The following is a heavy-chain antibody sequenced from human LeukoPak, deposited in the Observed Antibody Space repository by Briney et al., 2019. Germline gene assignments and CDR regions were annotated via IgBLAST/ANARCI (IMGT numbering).Heavy chain of an antibody. CDR2: IIPILGTA. CDR1: GGTFSSYG. D-gene: IGHD2-8*01. V-gene: IGHV1-69*13. J-gene: IGHJ4*02. Sequence: SVKVSCKASGGTFSSYGISWVRQAPGQGLEWMGGIIPILGTAKYAQKFQGRDTITADESTSTAYMELSSLRSEDTAVYYCARDALDCTNGVCYILGFDYWGQGTLVTVSS. CDR3: ARDALDCTNGVCYILGFDY.